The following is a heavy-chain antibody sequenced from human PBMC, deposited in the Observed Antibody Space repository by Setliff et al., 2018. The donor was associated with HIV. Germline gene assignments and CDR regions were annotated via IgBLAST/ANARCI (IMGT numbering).Heavy chain of an antibody. CDR3: ARDAVPHCSDASCYGRGAFDV. CDR1: GGTSSNYA. J-gene: IGHJ3*01. D-gene: IGHD2-2*01. Sequence: SVKVSCKASGGTSSNYAINWVRQAPGQGLEWMEWISPIFGTSNYAQKFQGSVTITADESTSTAYMELSSLRSTDTAVYYCARDAVPHCSDASCYGRGAFDVWGQGTLVTVSS. CDR2: ISPIFGTS. V-gene: IGHV1-69*13.